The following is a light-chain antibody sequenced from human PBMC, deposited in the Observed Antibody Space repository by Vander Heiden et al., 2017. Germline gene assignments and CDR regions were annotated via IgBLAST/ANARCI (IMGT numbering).Light chain of an antibody. CDR3: MQALQTPWT. CDR2: LGS. J-gene: IGKJ1*01. V-gene: IGKV2-28*01. CDR1: QSLMHSNGYNY. Sequence: DILMNQSPLPLPVTPREPASPSCRSSQSLMHSNGYNYLDWYLQKPGQSPQLLIYLGSNRASGVPDRFSSSGSGTDFTLKISRVEAEDVGVYYCMQALQTPWTFGQGTKVEIK.